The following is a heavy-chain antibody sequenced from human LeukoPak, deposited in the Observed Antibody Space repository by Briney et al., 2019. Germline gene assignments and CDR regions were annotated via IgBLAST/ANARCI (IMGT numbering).Heavy chain of an antibody. CDR2: INDNGSTR. J-gene: IGHJ1*01. CDR1: GFTFSNYA. D-gene: IGHD3-22*01. CDR3: ATYSSGNGREFQH. V-gene: IGHV3-23*01. Sequence: SGGSLRLSCGASGFTFSNYAMSWVRQAPGKGLEWVSGINDNGSTRFYAASVKGRFTSSRDTAKNSLYLQMNSLRAEDTAVYYCATYSSGNGREFQHWGQGTLVTVSS.